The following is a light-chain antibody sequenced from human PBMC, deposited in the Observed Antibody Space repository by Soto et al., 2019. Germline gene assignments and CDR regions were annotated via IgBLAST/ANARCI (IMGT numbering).Light chain of an antibody. CDR3: QQYNSDPVT. Sequence: DIQMTQSPSTLSASVGDRVTITCRASQSISSWLAWYQQKPGKAPKLLIYKASSLESGVPSRFSGSGSGTEFTLTISSLQPDDFATYYCQQYNSDPVTFGQGTKVDIK. CDR1: QSISSW. J-gene: IGKJ2*01. CDR2: KAS. V-gene: IGKV1-5*03.